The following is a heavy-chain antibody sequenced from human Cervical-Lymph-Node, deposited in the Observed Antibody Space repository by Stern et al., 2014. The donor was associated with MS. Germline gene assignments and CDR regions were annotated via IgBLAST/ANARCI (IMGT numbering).Heavy chain of an antibody. J-gene: IGHJ3*01. CDR3: AKGRTVAGKGVGAFDF. Sequence: VQLVESGGGAVQPGKSLRLSCAASGFTFSNFGMHWVRQSPGKGLEWVAIISYDGSDKHYEDSMKGRFTISRDNSKNTLYLQMDSLRTEDTAVYYCAKGRTVAGKGVGAFDFWGQGTMVTVSS. D-gene: IGHD6-19*01. CDR1: GFTFSNFG. V-gene: IGHV3-30*18. CDR2: ISYDGSDK.